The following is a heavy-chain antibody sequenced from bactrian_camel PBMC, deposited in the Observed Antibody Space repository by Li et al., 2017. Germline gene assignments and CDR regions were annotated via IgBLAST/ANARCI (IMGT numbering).Heavy chain of an antibody. Sequence: EVQLVESGGGLVQPGGSLRLSCAASGFTFSNAHLSWNRQAPGKGLEWVSYINSDGSTAYTDSVKGRFTISRDNAKNTLYLQMNSLKFEDTALYYCVAAPLMVSGPYNYWGQGTQVTVS. D-gene: IGHD2*01. CDR2: INSDGST. CDR1: GFTFSNAH. J-gene: IGHJ4*01. V-gene: IGHV3S10*01. CDR3: VAAPLMVSGPYNY.